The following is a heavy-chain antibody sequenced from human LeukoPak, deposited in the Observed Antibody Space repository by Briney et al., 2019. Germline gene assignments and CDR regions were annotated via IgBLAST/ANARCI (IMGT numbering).Heavy chain of an antibody. Sequence: GGSLRLSCAATGFTFSSYGMHWVRQAPGKGLEWVAFIRYDGSNKYYADSVKGRFTISRDNSKNTLYLQMNSLRAEDTAVYYCAKDNWGIRAVDYWGQGTLVTVSS. V-gene: IGHV3-30*02. J-gene: IGHJ4*02. D-gene: IGHD7-27*01. CDR3: AKDNWGIRAVDY. CDR1: GFTFSSYG. CDR2: IRYDGSNK.